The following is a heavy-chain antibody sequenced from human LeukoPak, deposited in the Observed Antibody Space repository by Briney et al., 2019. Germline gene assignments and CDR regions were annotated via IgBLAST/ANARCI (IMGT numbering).Heavy chain of an antibody. CDR2: ISSSSSYI. D-gene: IGHD1-26*01. Sequence: GGSLRLSCAASGFTFSSYSMNWVRQAPGKGLEWVSSISSSSSYIYYADSVKGRFTTSRDNAKNSLYLQMNSLRAEDTAVCYCASRYSGSSRDYWGQGTLVTVSS. V-gene: IGHV3-21*01. J-gene: IGHJ4*02. CDR1: GFTFSSYS. CDR3: ASRYSGSSRDY.